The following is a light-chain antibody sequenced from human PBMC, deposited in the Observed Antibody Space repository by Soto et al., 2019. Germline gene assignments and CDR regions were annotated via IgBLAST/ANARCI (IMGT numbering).Light chain of an antibody. CDR3: QQRSDWPLT. CDR1: HSVGDY. CDR2: DAS. V-gene: IGKV3-11*01. J-gene: IGKJ4*01. Sequence: EIVLTQSPATLSLSPGEGASLSCRASHSVGDYLAWYQQRPGQAPRLLIFDASNRATGIPARFSGSGSGTDFTLTISGLEPEDFAVYYCQQRSDWPLTFGGGTKVDIK.